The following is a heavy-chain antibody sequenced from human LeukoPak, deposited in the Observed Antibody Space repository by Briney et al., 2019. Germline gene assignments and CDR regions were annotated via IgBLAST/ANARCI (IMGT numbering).Heavy chain of an antibody. Sequence: SETLSLTCAVSGGSISSGGYSWSWIRQPPGKGLEWIGYIYYSGSTYYNPSLKSRVTISVDTSKNQFSLKLSSVTAADTAVYYCARDTTVTTQEGYYYYYMDVWGKGTTVTVSS. V-gene: IGHV4-30-4*07. CDR1: GGSISSGGYS. J-gene: IGHJ6*03. CDR2: IYYSGST. CDR3: ARDTTVTTQEGYYYYYMDV. D-gene: IGHD4-17*01.